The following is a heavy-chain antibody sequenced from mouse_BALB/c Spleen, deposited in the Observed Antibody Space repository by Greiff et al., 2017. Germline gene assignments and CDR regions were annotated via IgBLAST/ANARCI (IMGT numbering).Heavy chain of an antibody. V-gene: IGHV2-9*02. D-gene: IGHD2-2*01. Sequence: QVQLQQSGPGLVAPSQSLSITCTVSGFSLTSYGVHWVRQPPGKGLEWLGVIWAGGSTNYNSALMSRLSISKDNSKSQVFLKMNSLQTDDTAMYYCARFGYQYYYAMDYWGQGTSVTVSS. CDR2: IWAGGST. CDR3: ARFGYQYYYAMDY. CDR1: GFSLTSYG. J-gene: IGHJ4*01.